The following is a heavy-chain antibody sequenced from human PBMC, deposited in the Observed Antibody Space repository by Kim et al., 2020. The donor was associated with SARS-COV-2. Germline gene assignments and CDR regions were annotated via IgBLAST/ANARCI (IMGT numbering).Heavy chain of an antibody. CDR3: ARNLIGGSDY. J-gene: IGHJ4*02. CDR2: NT. D-gene: IGHD3-16*01. V-gene: IGHV1-3*01. Sequence: NTKYAQKFQGRVTITRDTSASTAYMELSSLRSEDTAVYYCARNLIGGSDYWGQGTLVTVST.